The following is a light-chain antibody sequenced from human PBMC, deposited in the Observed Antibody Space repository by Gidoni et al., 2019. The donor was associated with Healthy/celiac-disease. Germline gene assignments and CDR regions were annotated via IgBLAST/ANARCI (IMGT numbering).Light chain of an antibody. V-gene: IGKV3-11*01. CDR3: QQRSNWPWT. CDR2: DAS. CDR1: QSVSSN. J-gene: IGKJ1*01. Sequence: DIVFTQSPATLSLSPGERATLPCRASQSVSSNLAWYQQKPGQAPRLLIYDASNRATGIPARFSGSGSGTDFTLTISSLEPEDFAVYYCQQRSNWPWTFGQGTKVEIK.